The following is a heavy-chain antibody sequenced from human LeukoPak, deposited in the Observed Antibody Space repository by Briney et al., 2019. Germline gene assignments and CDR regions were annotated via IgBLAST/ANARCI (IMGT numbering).Heavy chain of an antibody. CDR1: GGSISGYY. J-gene: IGHJ4*02. D-gene: IGHD4-17*01. CDR3: AALGDYAPIGLDY. CDR2: IYSGGRT. Sequence: SETLSLTCTVSGGSISGYYWSWIRQPPGKGLEWIAYIYSGGRTNCNPSLKSRVTISVDTSKNQFSLKLTSVTAADTAVYYCAALGDYAPIGLDYWGQGTLVTVSS. V-gene: IGHV4-59*08.